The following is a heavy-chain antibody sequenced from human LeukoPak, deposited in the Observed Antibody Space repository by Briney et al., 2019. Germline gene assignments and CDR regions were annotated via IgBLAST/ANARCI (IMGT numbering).Heavy chain of an antibody. D-gene: IGHD2-21*02. J-gene: IGHJ5*02. Sequence: GASVKVSCKASGYTFTGYYMHWVRQAPGQGLEWMGWINPNSGGTNYAQKFQGRVTMTRDTSISTAYMELSRLRSDDTAVHYCARDRHIVVVTAIQGNWFDPWDQGTLVTVSS. CDR2: INPNSGGT. V-gene: IGHV1-2*02. CDR1: GYTFTGYY. CDR3: ARDRHIVVVTAIQGNWFDP.